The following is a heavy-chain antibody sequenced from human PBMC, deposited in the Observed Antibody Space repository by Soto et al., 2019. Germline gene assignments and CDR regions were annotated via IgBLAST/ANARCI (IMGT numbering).Heavy chain of an antibody. V-gene: IGHV2-5*02. CDR2: IYWDDDK. J-gene: IGHJ4*02. CDR3: ASPRRGRWFGERFDY. Sequence: QITLKESGPTLVKPTQPLTLTCTFSGFSLSTSGVGVGWIRQPPGKALEWLALIYWDDDKRYSPSLKSRPTIAKDTSKTPVVLKMPNMDPGDTATYYCASPRRGRWFGERFDYCGQGTLFTVSS. CDR1: GFSLSTSGVG. D-gene: IGHD3-10*01.